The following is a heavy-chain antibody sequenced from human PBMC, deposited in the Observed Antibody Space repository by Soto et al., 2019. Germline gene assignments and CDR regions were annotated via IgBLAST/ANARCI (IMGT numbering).Heavy chain of an antibody. CDR1: GGSFSGYY. Sequence: ETLSLTCAVYGGSFSGYYWSWIRQPPGKGLEWIGEINHSGSTNYNPSLKSRVTISVDTSKNQFSLKLSSVTAADTAVYYCARRGSGYYPKIDYWGQGTLVTVSS. D-gene: IGHD3-22*01. J-gene: IGHJ4*02. CDR3: ARRGSGYYPKIDY. V-gene: IGHV4-34*01. CDR2: INHSGST.